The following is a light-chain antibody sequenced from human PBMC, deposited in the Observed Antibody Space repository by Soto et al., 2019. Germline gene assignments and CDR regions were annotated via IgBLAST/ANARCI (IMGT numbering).Light chain of an antibody. CDR3: QKYDSAPFT. Sequence: DIQMTQSPSSLSASVGDRVTITGRASKDIVTYLAWYQQTPGKVPELLIYTASTLQSGVPSRVSGSGSWRDFTRTISSLQTEDVATYYGQKYDSAPFTFGGGTRVEIK. CDR1: KDIVTY. V-gene: IGKV1-27*01. J-gene: IGKJ4*01. CDR2: TAS.